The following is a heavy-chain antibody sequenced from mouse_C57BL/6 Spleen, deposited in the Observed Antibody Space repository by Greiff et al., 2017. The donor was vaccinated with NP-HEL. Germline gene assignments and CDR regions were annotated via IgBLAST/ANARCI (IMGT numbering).Heavy chain of an antibody. V-gene: IGHV1-69*01. CDR1: GYTFTSYW. J-gene: IGHJ4*01. Sequence: VKLQQPGAELVMPGASVKLSCKASGYTFTSYWMHWVKQRPGQGLEWIGEIDPSDSYTNYNQKFKGKSTLTVDKASSTAYMQLSSLTSEDSAVYYCARFTTVVGGAMDYWGQGTSVTVSS. CDR2: IDPSDSYT. CDR3: ARFTTVVGGAMDY. D-gene: IGHD1-1*01.